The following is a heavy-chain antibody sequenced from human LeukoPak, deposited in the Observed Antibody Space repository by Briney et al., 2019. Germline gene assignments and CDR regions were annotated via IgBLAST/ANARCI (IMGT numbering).Heavy chain of an antibody. J-gene: IGHJ4*02. V-gene: IGHV1-2*02. Sequence: GASVKVSCKASGYTFAGYYIHWVRQAPGQGLEWMGWIKPNSGGTQLAQKFQGRVTMARDTSLTTAYMELSRLRSDDTAIYFCASAELHDYGETWGQGTLVTVSS. CDR1: GYTFAGYY. CDR2: IKPNSGGT. D-gene: IGHD3-16*01. CDR3: ASAELHDYGET.